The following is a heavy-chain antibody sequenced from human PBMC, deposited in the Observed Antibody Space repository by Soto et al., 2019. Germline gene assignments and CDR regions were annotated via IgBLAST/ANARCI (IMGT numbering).Heavy chain of an antibody. Sequence: SEPLSLPRPVACGYISSYYSSCIRKPPGKGLEWIGYIYYSGSTNYNPSLKSRVTISVDTSKNQFSLKLSSVTAADTAVYYCARRGSGYSYGSFWPHEYYFDYWGQGTLVTVSS. J-gene: IGHJ4*02. D-gene: IGHD5-18*01. CDR3: ARRGSGYSYGSFWPHEYYFDY. CDR2: IYYSGST. CDR1: CGYISSYY. V-gene: IGHV4-59*08.